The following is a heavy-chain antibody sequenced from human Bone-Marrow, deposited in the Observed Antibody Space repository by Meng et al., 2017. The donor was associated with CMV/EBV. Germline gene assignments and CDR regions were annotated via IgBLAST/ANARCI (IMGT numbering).Heavy chain of an antibody. CDR1: GFTFSNAW. D-gene: IGHD2-21*01. CDR3: TTEGEDY. CDR2: IKSNTDGGTT. J-gene: IGHJ4*02. V-gene: IGHV3-15*01. Sequence: GESLKISCAASGFTFSNAWMSWVRQAPGKGLEWVGRIKSNTDGGTTDYAAPVKGRFTISRDDSKNTLYLQMNSLKTEDTAVYYCTTEGEDYWGQGSLVTVYS.